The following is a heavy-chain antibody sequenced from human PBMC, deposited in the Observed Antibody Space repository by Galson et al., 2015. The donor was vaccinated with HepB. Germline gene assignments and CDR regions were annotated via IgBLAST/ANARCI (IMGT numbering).Heavy chain of an antibody. CDR3: ARIDKGTGAIYYFDY. V-gene: IGHV5-10-1*01. CDR2: IDPSDSYT. Sequence: QSGAEVKKPGESLRISCKGSGYSFTSYWISWVRQMPGKGLEWMGRIDPSDSYTNYSPSFQGHVTISADKSISTAYLQWSSLKASDTAMYYCARIDKGTGAIYYFDYWGQGTLVTVSS. CDR1: GYSFTSYW. D-gene: IGHD1-1*01. J-gene: IGHJ4*02.